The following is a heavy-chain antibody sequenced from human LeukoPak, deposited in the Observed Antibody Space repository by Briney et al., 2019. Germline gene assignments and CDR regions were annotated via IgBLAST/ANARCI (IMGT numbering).Heavy chain of an antibody. V-gene: IGHV3-48*03. D-gene: IGHD3-22*01. J-gene: IGHJ4*02. CDR1: GFTFSSYE. Sequence: GGSLRLSCAASGFTFSSYEMNWVRQAPGKGLEWVSYISSSGSTIYYADSVKGRFTISRDNAKNSLYLQMNSLRAEDTAVYYCARDLTDYYDSSGRSLDYWGQGTLVTVSS. CDR2: ISSSGSTI. CDR3: ARDLTDYYDSSGRSLDY.